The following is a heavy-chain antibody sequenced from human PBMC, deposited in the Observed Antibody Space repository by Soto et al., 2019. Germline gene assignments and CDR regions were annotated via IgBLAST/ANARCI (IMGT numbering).Heavy chain of an antibody. D-gene: IGHD3-22*01. J-gene: IGHJ4*02. CDR1: GFTFSSYS. Sequence: EVQLVESGGGLVKPGGSLRLSCAASGFTFSSYSMNWVRQAPGKGLEWVSSITGSSSYIYYADSVKGRFTISRDNAKNSLYLQMNSLRAEDTAVYYCPRDVYYYDSSAYWAYWGQGTLVTVSS. V-gene: IGHV3-21*02. CDR3: PRDVYYYDSSAYWAY. CDR2: ITGSSSYI.